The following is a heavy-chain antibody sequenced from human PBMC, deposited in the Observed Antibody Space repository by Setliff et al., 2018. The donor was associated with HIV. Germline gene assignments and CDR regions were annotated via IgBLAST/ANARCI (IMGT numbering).Heavy chain of an antibody. Sequence: SGPTLVNPTQTLTLTCTFSGFSLSTSGMCVSWIRQPPGKALEWLARIDWDDDKFYSTSLKTRLTISKDTSKNQVVLIMTNMDPVDTATYYCARIEGTMVDYWGQGTLVTVSS. J-gene: IGHJ4*02. V-gene: IGHV2-70*17. CDR2: IDWDDDK. CDR1: GFSLSTSGMC. CDR3: ARIEGTMVDY. D-gene: IGHD3-10*01.